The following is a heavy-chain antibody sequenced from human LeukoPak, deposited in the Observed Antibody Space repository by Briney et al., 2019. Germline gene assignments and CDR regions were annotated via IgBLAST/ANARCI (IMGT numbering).Heavy chain of an antibody. CDR1: GFTFSSYA. J-gene: IGHJ5*02. CDR3: AKDPRDIVVVVAALGWFDP. CDR2: ISSNGGST. Sequence: GGSLRLSCAASGFTFSSYAMHWVRQAPGKGLEYVSAISSNGGSTYYANSVKGRFTISRDNSKNTLYLQMGSLRAEDTAVYYCAKDPRDIVVVVAALGWFDPWGQGTLVTVSS. V-gene: IGHV3-64*01. D-gene: IGHD2-15*01.